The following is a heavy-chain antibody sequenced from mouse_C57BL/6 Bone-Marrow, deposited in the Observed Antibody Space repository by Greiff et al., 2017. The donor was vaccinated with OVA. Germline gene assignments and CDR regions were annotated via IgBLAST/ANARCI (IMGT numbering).Heavy chain of an antibody. J-gene: IGHJ2*01. CDR3: ARHRVTTVVADY. Sequence: LQESGGDLVKPGGSLKLSCAASGFTFSSYGMSWVRQTPDKRLEWVATISSGGSYTYYPDSVKGRFTISRDNAKNTLYLQMSSLKSEDTAMYYCARHRVTTVVADYWGQGTTLTVSS. V-gene: IGHV5-6*01. CDR1: GFTFSSYG. D-gene: IGHD1-1*01. CDR2: ISSGGSYT.